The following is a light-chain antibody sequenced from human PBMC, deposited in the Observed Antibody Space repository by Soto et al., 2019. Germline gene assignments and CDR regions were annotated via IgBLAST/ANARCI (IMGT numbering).Light chain of an antibody. CDR2: SAS. J-gene: IGKJ4*01. Sequence: EIVLTQSPGTLSLSPGERATLSCRASQSVNYHLAWYQQKPGQAPRLLIYSASTRATGTPARFSGSGSGTEFTLTISRLQSEDFAVYYCQQYNNWPPLTFGGGTKVDIK. V-gene: IGKV3D-15*01. CDR3: QQYNNWPPLT. CDR1: QSVNYH.